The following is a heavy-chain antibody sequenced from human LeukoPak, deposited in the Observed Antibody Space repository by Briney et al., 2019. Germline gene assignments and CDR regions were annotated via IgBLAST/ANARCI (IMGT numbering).Heavy chain of an antibody. CDR1: GFTFSSYW. Sequence: GGSLRLSCAASGFTFSSYWMSWVRQAPGKGLEWVANIKQDGSEKYYVDSVKGRFTISRDNAKNSLYLQMNSLRAEDTAVYYCARARGTIFGVVTLPHYFDYWGQGTLVTVSS. D-gene: IGHD3-3*01. J-gene: IGHJ4*02. CDR3: ARARGTIFGVVTLPHYFDY. V-gene: IGHV3-7*04. CDR2: IKQDGSEK.